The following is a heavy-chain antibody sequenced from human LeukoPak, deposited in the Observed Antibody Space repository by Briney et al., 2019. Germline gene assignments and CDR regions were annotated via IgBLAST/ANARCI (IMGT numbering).Heavy chain of an antibody. J-gene: IGHJ5*02. Sequence: SETLSLTCAVYGGSFSGYYWSWIRQPPGKGLEWIGEINHSGSTNYNPSLKSRVTISVDTSKNQFSLKLSSVTAADTAVYYCARGFSSSWYFNWFDPGGKGTLVTVSS. CDR3: ARGFSSSWYFNWFDP. CDR2: INHSGST. V-gene: IGHV4-34*01. CDR1: GGSFSGYY. D-gene: IGHD6-13*01.